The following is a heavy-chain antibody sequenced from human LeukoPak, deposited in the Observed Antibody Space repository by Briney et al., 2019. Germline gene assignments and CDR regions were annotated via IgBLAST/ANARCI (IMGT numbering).Heavy chain of an antibody. CDR2: ISSSGSDI. V-gene: IGHV3-48*03. CDR1: GFTFSSYE. Sequence: GGSLRLSCVVSGFTFSSYEMNWVRQAPGKGLEWISYISSSGSDIYYADSVKGRFTLSRDNANNSLYLQMNSLRAEDTAVYYCARSKRKTDSRLVASAGDFWGQGTLVTVSP. J-gene: IGHJ4*02. D-gene: IGHD6-13*01. CDR3: ARSKRKTDSRLVASAGDF.